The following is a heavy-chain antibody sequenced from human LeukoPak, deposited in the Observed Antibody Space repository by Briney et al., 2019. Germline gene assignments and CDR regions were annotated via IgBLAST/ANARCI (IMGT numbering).Heavy chain of an antibody. J-gene: IGHJ5*02. CDR1: GGSISSYY. CDR3: ARHERYSSGYYGWFDP. V-gene: IGHV4-59*08. D-gene: IGHD3-22*01. Sequence: SETLSLTCTVSGGSISSYYWSWIRQPPGKGLEWIGYIYYSGSTNYNPSLKSRVTISVDTSKNQFSLKLSSVTAADTAVYYCARHERYSSGYYGWFDPWGQGTLVTVS. CDR2: IYYSGST.